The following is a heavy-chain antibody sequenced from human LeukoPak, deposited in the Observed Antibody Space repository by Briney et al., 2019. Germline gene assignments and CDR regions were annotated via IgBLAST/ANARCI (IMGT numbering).Heavy chain of an antibody. CDR2: INPNSGGT. V-gene: IGHV1-2*02. Sequence: ASVKVSCKASGYXFTGYYIHWVRQAPGQGLEWMGWINPNSGGTNYAQKFQGRVTMTRDTSISTAYMELSRLRSDDTAVYYCARFGVRGVEVDYWGQGTLVTVSS. CDR3: ARFGVRGVEVDY. J-gene: IGHJ4*02. D-gene: IGHD3-10*01. CDR1: GYXFTGYY.